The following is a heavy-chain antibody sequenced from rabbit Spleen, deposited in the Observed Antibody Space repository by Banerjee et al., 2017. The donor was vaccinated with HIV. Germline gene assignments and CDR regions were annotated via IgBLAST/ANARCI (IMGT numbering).Heavy chain of an antibody. CDR2: INTGSGST. CDR1: GFDFTSRT. D-gene: IGHD8-1*01. V-gene: IGHV1S45*01. J-gene: IGHJ4*01. Sequence: QEQLEESGGGLVKPEGSLTLTCKASGFDFTSRTMCWVRQAPGKGLEWIGCINTGSGSTDYASWVNGRFTISKTSSTTVTLQMTSLTAADTATYFCARDVYAFISYSLWGPGTLVTVS. CDR3: ARDVYAFISYSL.